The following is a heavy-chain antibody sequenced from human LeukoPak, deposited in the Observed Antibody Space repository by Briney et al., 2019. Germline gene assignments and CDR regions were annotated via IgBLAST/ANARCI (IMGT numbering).Heavy chain of an antibody. Sequence: PGGSLRLSCAASGFTFSSYGMHWVRQAPGRGLEWVAFIRYDGSNKYYADSVKGRFTISRDNSKNTLYLQMNSLRAEDTAVYYCAKDTDILSITGTTGGLDDWGQGTLVTVSS. CDR3: AKDTDILSITGTTGGLDD. V-gene: IGHV3-30*02. CDR2: IRYDGSNK. D-gene: IGHD1-7*01. CDR1: GFTFSSYG. J-gene: IGHJ4*02.